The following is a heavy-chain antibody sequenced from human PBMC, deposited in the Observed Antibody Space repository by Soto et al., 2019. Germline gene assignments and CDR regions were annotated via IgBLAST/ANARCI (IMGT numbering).Heavy chain of an antibody. CDR2: INSDGSST. D-gene: IGHD3-22*01. Sequence: GGSLRLSCAASGFTFSSYWMHWVRQAPGKGLVWVSRINSDGSSTSYADSVKGRFTISRDNAKNTLYLQMNSLRAEDTAVYYCARVMLVGRNYYYYGMDVWGQGTTVTVSS. J-gene: IGHJ6*02. CDR3: ARVMLVGRNYYYYGMDV. CDR1: GFTFSSYW. V-gene: IGHV3-74*01.